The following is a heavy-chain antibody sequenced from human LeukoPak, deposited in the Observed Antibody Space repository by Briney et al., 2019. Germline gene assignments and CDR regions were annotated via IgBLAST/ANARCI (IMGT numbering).Heavy chain of an antibody. D-gene: IGHD1-1*01. CDR2: INAGNGNT. V-gene: IGHV1-3*01. J-gene: IGHJ4*02. CDR1: GYTFTSYA. Sequence: ASVTLSCKASGYTFTSYATHWVRQAPGQRLEWMGWINAGNGNTKYSQKFQGRVIMTRDTSITTAYMELHSLRSEDTAVYYCARGYSPTIRTTGNDYWGQGTLVTVSS. CDR3: ARGYSPTIRTTGNDY.